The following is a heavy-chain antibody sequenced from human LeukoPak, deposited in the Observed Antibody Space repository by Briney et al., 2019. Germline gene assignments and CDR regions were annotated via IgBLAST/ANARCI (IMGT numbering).Heavy chain of an antibody. J-gene: IGHJ6*02. V-gene: IGHV3-11*01. Sequence: GGSLRLSCAASGFTFSDYNMNWVRQAPGKGLEWVSYITNGGSTIHHADSVKGRFTISRDNAKKTLYLQMNSLRAEDTAVYYCARSIGLTGGGVDVWGQGTTVTASS. CDR1: GFTFSDYN. D-gene: IGHD3-9*01. CDR2: ITNGGSTI. CDR3: ARSIGLTGGGVDV.